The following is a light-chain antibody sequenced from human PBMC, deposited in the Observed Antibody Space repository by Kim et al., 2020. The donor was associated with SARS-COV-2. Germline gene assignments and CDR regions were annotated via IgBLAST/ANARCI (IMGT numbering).Light chain of an antibody. V-gene: IGKV1-5*03. Sequence: ASGGDRVTITCRASQIVETYLAWYQQKPGKAPTLLVYQASSLQVGVPSRFSGSGSGAEFTLTINSLQPDDFATYYCQHYIRFPYTFGQGTKLEI. J-gene: IGKJ2*01. CDR2: QAS. CDR3: QHYIRFPYT. CDR1: QIVETY.